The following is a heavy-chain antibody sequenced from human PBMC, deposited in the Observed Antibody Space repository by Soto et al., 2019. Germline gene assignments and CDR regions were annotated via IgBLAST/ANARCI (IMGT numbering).Heavy chain of an antibody. V-gene: IGHV3-15*01. CDR3: VEGWNDF. Sequence: EVQVVESGGDLVEPGGSLRLSCVTSAFMFSSAWLSWVRQAPGKGLEWVARIKSTKDGGARDYAAPVNGRFSISRDDSKSTVYLQMNSLRVEDTALYYCVEGWNDFWGQGTLVTVSS. CDR1: AFMFSSAW. CDR2: IKSTKDGGAR. J-gene: IGHJ4*02. D-gene: IGHD1-1*01.